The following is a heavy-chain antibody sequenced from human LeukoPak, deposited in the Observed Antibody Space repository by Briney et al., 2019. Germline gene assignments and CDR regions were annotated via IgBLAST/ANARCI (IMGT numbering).Heavy chain of an antibody. Sequence: TGGSLRLSCAASGFTFSNYWMHWVRQAPGKGLVWVSRISTDGSSTNYADSVKGRFTISRDNARNTVYLQMNSLRAEDTAVYYCARGARVPAPVVTYYYYYYMDVWGKGTTVTVSS. CDR3: ARGARVPAPVVTYYYYYYMDV. CDR1: GFTFSNYW. J-gene: IGHJ6*03. CDR2: ISTDGSST. V-gene: IGHV3-74*01. D-gene: IGHD2-15*01.